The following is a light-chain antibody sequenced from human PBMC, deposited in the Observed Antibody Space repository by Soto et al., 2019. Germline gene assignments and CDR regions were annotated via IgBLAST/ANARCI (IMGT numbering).Light chain of an antibody. J-gene: IGLJ2*01. Sequence: QSVLTQPASVSESPGQSITISCTGTSSDVGGYNYVSWYQHHPGKAPKLKIYDVNNRPSGVSNRFSGSKSGNTASLTISGLQAEDEADYYCSSYTGSSTLLVFGGGTKLTVL. CDR2: DVN. CDR3: SSYTGSSTLLV. CDR1: SSDVGGYNY. V-gene: IGLV2-14*03.